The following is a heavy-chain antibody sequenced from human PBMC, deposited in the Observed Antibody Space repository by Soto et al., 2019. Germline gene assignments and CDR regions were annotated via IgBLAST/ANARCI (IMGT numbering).Heavy chain of an antibody. V-gene: IGHV4-4*02. D-gene: IGHD2-21*02. CDR3: ARISKLRGVTATHNYGMDV. J-gene: IGHJ6*02. CDR1: GGSLSTPVW. CDR2: VFHSGSA. Sequence: SETLSLTCGVSGGSLSTPVWWSWVRLPPGKGLEWIGEVFHSGSANYNPSLQSRVTISLDKSTNQSSLKLSSVTAADTAVYYCARISKLRGVTATHNYGMDVWGQGTTVTVSS.